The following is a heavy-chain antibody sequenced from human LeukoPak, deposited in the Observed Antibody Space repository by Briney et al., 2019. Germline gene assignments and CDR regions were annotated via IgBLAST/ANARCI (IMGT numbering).Heavy chain of an antibody. D-gene: IGHD6-19*01. CDR3: ARGRRAVAGTGGIGWFDP. Sequence: SETLSLTCAVYGGSFSGYYWSWIRQPPGEGLEWIGEINHSGSTNYNPSLKSRVTISVDTSKNQFSLKLSSVTAADTAVYYCARGRRAVAGTGGIGWFDPWGQGTLVTVSS. CDR1: GGSFSGYY. V-gene: IGHV4-34*01. CDR2: INHSGST. J-gene: IGHJ5*02.